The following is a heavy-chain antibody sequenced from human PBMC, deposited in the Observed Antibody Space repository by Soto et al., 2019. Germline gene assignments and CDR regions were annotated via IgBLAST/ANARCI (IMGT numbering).Heavy chain of an antibody. J-gene: IGHJ5*02. CDR3: SGMPYTSGLRFDP. Sequence: SETLSLTCNMSGDSYSISTYSWSWIRQPPGKALQWIGFIYQSGVTSYNPSLASRVSISLDRSNNQCSLKLKSVTAADTAVYFCSGMPYTSGLRFDPWGPGTLVTVSS. CDR1: GDSYSISTYS. CDR2: IYQSGVT. D-gene: IGHD6-19*01. V-gene: IGHV4-30-2*01.